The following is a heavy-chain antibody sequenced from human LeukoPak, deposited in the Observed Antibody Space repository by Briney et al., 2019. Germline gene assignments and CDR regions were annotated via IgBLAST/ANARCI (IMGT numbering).Heavy chain of an antibody. CDR3: ARGKSVAGTRYYYMDV. CDR2: INPNSGGT. V-gene: IGHV1-2*02. D-gene: IGHD6-19*01. CDR1: GYTFTCYY. J-gene: IGHJ6*03. Sequence: ASVKVSCKASGYTFTCYYMHWVRQAPGQGLEWMGWINPNSGGTNYAQKFQGRVTMTRDTSISTAYMELSRLRSDDTAVYYCARGKSVAGTRYYYMDVWGKGTTVTISS.